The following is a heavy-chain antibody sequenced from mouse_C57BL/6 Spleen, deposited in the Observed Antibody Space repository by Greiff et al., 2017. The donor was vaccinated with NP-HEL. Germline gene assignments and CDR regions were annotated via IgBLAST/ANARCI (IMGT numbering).Heavy chain of an antibody. Sequence: EVKLQQSGPELVKPGASVKISCKASGYTFTDYYMNWVKQSHGKSLEWIGDINPNNGGTSYNQKFKGKATLTVDKSSSTAYMELRSLTSEDSAVYYCARAYYSNPPWFAYWGQGTLVTVSA. CDR2: INPNNGGT. V-gene: IGHV1-26*01. CDR1: GYTFTDYY. J-gene: IGHJ3*01. D-gene: IGHD2-5*01. CDR3: ARAYYSNPPWFAY.